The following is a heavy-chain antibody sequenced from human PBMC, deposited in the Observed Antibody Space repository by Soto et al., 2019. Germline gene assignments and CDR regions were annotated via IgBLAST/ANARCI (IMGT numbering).Heavy chain of an antibody. Sequence: EVQLVESGGGLVQPGRSLRLSCAGSGFTFDAHAMHWVSQAPGKGLEWVSTISWNSDNIHYADSVKGRFNISRDNAKNSLYLQLNSLIAEDTALYYCARCGTTSSFSHIRSGGQGTMVTVSS. J-gene: IGHJ4*02. V-gene: IGHV3-9*01. CDR2: ISWNSDNI. CDR3: ARCGTTSSFSHIRS. D-gene: IGHD1-7*01. CDR1: GFTFDAHA.